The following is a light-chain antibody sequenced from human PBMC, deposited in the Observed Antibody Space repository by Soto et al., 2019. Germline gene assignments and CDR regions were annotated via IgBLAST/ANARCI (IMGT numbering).Light chain of an antibody. Sequence: NFMLTQPHSVSESPGKTVTISCTRSSGSIASNYVQWYQQRPGSAPTTVIYEDNQRPSVVPDRFSGSIDSSSNSASLTISRLKTEDEADYYCQSYHSSNVVFGGGTKLTVL. CDR3: QSYHSSNVV. CDR1: SGSIASNY. J-gene: IGLJ3*02. V-gene: IGLV6-57*04. CDR2: EDN.